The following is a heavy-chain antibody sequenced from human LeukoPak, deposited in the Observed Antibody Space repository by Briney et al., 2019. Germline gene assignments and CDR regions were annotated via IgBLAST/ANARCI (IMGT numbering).Heavy chain of an antibody. Sequence: GASVKVSCKASGYTFTSYGISWVRQAPGQGLEWMGWISAYNGNTNYAQKFQGRVTITADKSTSTAYMELSSLRSEDTAVYYCARLVSVVVVPAEDYYYMDVWGKGTTVTVSS. CDR2: ISAYNGNT. CDR1: GYTFTSYG. J-gene: IGHJ6*03. D-gene: IGHD2-2*01. CDR3: ARLVSVVVVPAEDYYYMDV. V-gene: IGHV1-18*01.